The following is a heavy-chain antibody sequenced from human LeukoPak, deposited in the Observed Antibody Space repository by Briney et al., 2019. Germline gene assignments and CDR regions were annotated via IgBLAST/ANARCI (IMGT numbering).Heavy chain of an antibody. CDR3: ARRLWFGESKGFDP. CDR1: GGSISSYY. D-gene: IGHD3-10*01. V-gene: IGHV4-59*01. CDR2: IYYSGST. J-gene: IGHJ5*02. Sequence: SETLSLTCTVSGGSISSYYWSWIRQPPGKGLEWIGYIYYSGSTNYNPSLKSRVTTSVDTSKNQFSLKLSSVTAADTAVYYCARRLWFGESKGFDPWGQGTLVTVSS.